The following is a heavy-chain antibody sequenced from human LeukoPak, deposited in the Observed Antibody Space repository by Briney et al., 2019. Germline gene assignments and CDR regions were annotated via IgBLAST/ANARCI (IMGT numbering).Heavy chain of an antibody. V-gene: IGHV4-59*01. CDR2: IYYSGST. CDR1: GGSISSYY. CDR3: ARGSQSYYYDSSGYYFFDY. D-gene: IGHD3-22*01. Sequence: SETLSLTCTVSGGSISSYYWSWIRQPPGKGLEWIGYIYYSGSTNYNPSLKSRVTISVDTSKNQFSLKLSSVTAAGTAVYYCARGSQSYYYDSSGYYFFDYWGQGTLVTVSS. J-gene: IGHJ4*02.